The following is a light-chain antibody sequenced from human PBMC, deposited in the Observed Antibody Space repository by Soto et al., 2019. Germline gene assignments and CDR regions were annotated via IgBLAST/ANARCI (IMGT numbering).Light chain of an antibody. CDR3: QLTFSSPIT. CDR2: AAS. J-gene: IGKJ5*01. Sequence: DIQMTQSPSSLSSSVGDRVTITCRASQSISTYLNWYHQKPGKAPDLLIYAASSLKSGVPSRFSGSGSGTHFTLTITGLQPADFAPYYCQLTFSSPITFGQGTLLETK. CDR1: QSISTY. V-gene: IGKV1-39*01.